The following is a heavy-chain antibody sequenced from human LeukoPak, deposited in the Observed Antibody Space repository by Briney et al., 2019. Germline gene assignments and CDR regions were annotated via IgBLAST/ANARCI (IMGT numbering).Heavy chain of an antibody. J-gene: IGHJ5*02. CDR1: GLTFSSSW. CDR3: ARYSGSFPGWFDP. CDR2: INPAGSQK. D-gene: IGHD1-26*01. V-gene: IGHV3-7*01. Sequence: GGSLRLSCAASGLTFSSSWMNWVRQAPGKGLEWVANINPAGSQKNYVDSVKGRFTISRDNAMNSVFLQIDSLRAEDTGVYYCARYSGSFPGWFDPWGQGTLVTVSS.